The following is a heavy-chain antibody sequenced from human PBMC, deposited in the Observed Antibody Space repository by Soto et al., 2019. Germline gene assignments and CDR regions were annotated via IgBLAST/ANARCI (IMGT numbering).Heavy chain of an antibody. D-gene: IGHD3-22*01. J-gene: IGHJ1*01. CDR2: IRSSGSI. V-gene: IGHV4-30-4*01. CDR1: GGSISSDDYY. Sequence: LCLTFTVSGGSISSDDYYWSWIRQAPGRGLEWIVYIRSSGSIYYNPSLKSRATMSIDTARNQFSLKVSSVTVADTAVYYCARDLDGLHDDNSGPYPRPGWGQGTLVTVSS. CDR3: ARDLDGLHDDNSGPYPRPG.